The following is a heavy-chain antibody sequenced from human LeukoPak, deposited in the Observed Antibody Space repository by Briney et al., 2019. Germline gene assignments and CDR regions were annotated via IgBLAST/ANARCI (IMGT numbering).Heavy chain of an antibody. CDR1: QFIFNNYA. CDR3: ARDGSGEWPIGY. J-gene: IGHJ4*02. V-gene: IGHV3-7*01. CDR2: IKHDGSEK. Sequence: GRSLRLSCAASQFIFNNYAMSWVRQAPGKGLEWVANIKHDGSEKNCVDSVKGRFTISRDNAKNALYLQMNSLRVEDTAVYYCARDGSGEWPIGYWGQGTLVTVSS. D-gene: IGHD3-10*01.